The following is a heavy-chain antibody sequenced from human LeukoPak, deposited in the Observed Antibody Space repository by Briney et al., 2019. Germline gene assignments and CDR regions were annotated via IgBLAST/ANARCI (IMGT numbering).Heavy chain of an antibody. CDR2: IYYSGST. CDR1: GDSISGSLYF. CDR3: ASLGVYDSSDNYLGPYYFDY. D-gene: IGHD3-22*01. Sequence: SETLSLTCTVSGDSISGSLYFWGWIRQPPGKGLEWIGSIYYSGSTYYNPSLKSRVSISVDTSKNRFSLKLSSVTAADTAVYYCASLGVYDSSDNYLGPYYFDYWGQGTLVTVSS. V-gene: IGHV4-39*01. J-gene: IGHJ4*02.